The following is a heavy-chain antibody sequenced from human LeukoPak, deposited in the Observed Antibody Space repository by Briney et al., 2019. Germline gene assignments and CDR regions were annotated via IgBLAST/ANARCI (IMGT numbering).Heavy chain of an antibody. V-gene: IGHV1-69*05. CDR1: GGTFSSYA. D-gene: IGHD6-19*01. Sequence: SVKVSCTASGGTFSSYAISWVRQAPGQGLEWMGGIIPIFGTANYAQKFQGRVTITTDESTSTAYMELSSLRSEDTAVYYCASMRKSSSGWSHFDYWGQGTLVTVSS. CDR2: IIPIFGTA. J-gene: IGHJ4*02. CDR3: ASMRKSSSGWSHFDY.